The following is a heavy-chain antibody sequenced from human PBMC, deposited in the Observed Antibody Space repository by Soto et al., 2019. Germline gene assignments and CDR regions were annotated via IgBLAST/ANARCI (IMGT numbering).Heavy chain of an antibody. D-gene: IGHD3-22*01. CDR1: ECIDLGAR. V-gene: IGHV3-7*05. CDR2: IKQDGSEK. J-gene: IGHJ4*02. CDR3: ARRLGYYYDSSGYYYGSDY. Sequence: HPGGSERHSCVAAECIDLGARRSREHQAPGKGLEWVANIKQDGSEKYYVDSVKGRFTISRDNAKNSLYLQMNSLRAEDTAVYYCARRLGYYYDSSGYYYGSDYWGQGTLVTVSS.